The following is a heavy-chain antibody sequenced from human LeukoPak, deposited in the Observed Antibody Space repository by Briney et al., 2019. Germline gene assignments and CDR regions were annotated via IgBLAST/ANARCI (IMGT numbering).Heavy chain of an antibody. CDR1: GFTFNTYY. J-gene: IGHJ4*02. CDR2: ITSSGSDI. V-gene: IGHV3-21*01. D-gene: IGHD1-1*01. CDR3: ATDPSNSVWSY. Sequence: GGSLRLSCAASGFTFNTYYMKWVRQAPGRGLEWVSSITSSGSDIYYADSVKGRFTISRDNAKYSLYLQMNSLRADDTAIYYCATDPSNSVWSYWGQGTLVTVSS.